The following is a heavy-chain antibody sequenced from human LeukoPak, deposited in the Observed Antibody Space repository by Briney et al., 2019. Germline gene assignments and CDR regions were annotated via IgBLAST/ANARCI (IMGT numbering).Heavy chain of an antibody. D-gene: IGHD3-10*01. CDR2: IYENGGTT. CDR1: GFTFRSHA. Sequence: GGSLRLSCVGSGFTFRSHAMSWVRQAPEKGLEFVSGIYENGGTTYYADSVKGRFSISRDNSKNTLYLQMNSLRAEDTAVYYCARSGSYYVIRHNWFDPWGQGTLVTVSS. V-gene: IGHV3-23*01. J-gene: IGHJ5*02. CDR3: ARSGSYYVIRHNWFDP.